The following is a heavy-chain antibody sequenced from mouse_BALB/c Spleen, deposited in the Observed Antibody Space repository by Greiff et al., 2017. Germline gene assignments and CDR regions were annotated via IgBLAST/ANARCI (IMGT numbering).Heavy chain of an antibody. CDR1: GYTFTSYW. V-gene: IGHV1S81*02. D-gene: IGHD2-4*01. CDR3: ARRGITTNYAMDY. Sequence: QVQLKQPGAELVKPGASVKLSCKASGYTFTSYWMHWVKQRPGQGLEWIGEINPSNGRTNYNEKFKSKATLTVDKSSSTAYMQLSSLTSEDSAVYYCARRGITTNYAMDYWGQGTSVTVSS. CDR2: INPSNGRT. J-gene: IGHJ4*01.